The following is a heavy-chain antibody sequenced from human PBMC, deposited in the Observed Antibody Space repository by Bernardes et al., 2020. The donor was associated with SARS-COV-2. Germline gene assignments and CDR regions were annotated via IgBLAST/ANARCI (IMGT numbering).Heavy chain of an antibody. J-gene: IGHJ3*01. CDR2: ISSSGTYI. CDR1: GFSFNNYD. CDR3: AREVGWDDVGNAFDV. D-gene: IGHD1-1*01. V-gene: IGHV3-21*01. Sequence: GEHLRGSSAASGFSFNNYDMQWIRQAPGKGLEWVSSISSSGTYIYYADSVKGRFTISRDNAKDSLYLQMNSLRAEDTAVYYCAREVGWDDVGNAFDVWGQGTMVTVSS.